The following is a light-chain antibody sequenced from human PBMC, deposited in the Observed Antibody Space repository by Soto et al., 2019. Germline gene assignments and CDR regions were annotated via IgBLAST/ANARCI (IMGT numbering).Light chain of an antibody. CDR2: SAS. CDR3: QQANSFPLT. CDR1: QGISRW. V-gene: IGKV1-12*01. J-gene: IGKJ3*01. Sequence: DIQMTQLPSSMSASVGDRVTITCRASQGISRWLAWYHQKPGKAPNLLIYSASTLHSGVPSRFSGSGSGTAFTLTISSLQPEDFGTYYCQQANSFPLTFGPGTKVDMK.